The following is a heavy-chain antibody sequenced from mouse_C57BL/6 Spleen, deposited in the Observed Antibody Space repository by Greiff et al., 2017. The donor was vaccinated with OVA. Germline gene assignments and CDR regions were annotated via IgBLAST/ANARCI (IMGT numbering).Heavy chain of an antibody. J-gene: IGHJ4*01. CDR1: GFTFSSYV. CDR2: ISDGGSYT. Sequence: EVKLVESGGGLVKPGGSLKLSCAASGFTFSSYVMSWVRQTPEKRLEWVATISDGGSYTYYPDNVQGRFTISRDNAKNNLYLQMSHLKSEDTAMYYCARGSMVTSPNYFAMDYWGQGTSVTVSS. D-gene: IGHD2-2*01. V-gene: IGHV5-4*03. CDR3: ARGSMVTSPNYFAMDY.